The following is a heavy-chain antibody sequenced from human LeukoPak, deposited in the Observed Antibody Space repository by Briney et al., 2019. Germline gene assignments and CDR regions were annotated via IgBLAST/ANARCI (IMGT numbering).Heavy chain of an antibody. V-gene: IGHV4-30-4*01. D-gene: IGHD3-16*01. Sequence: PSETLSLTCTVSGGSISSYYWSWIRQPPGKGLEWIGYIYYSGSTYYNPSLKSRVTISVDTSKNQFSLKLSSVTAADTAVYYCARGIIRGYQYYGMDVWGQGTTVTVSS. CDR2: IYYSGST. CDR3: ARGIIRGYQYYGMDV. J-gene: IGHJ6*02. CDR1: GGSISSYY.